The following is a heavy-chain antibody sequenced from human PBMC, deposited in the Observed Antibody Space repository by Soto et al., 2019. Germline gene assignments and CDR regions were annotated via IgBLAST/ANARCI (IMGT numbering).Heavy chain of an antibody. CDR3: ARLARDYDFWSGYSDRYYFDY. CDR2: IYYGRRT. V-gene: IGHV4-59*01. Sequence: SETLSLNCTVSDGPLSIYYWSWTRQPAGKGVGWIGYIYYGRRTNYNHSLKSRVTISVDTSKNQFSLKLSSVTAADTAVYYCARLARDYDFWSGYSDRYYFDYWGQGTLVTVSS. D-gene: IGHD3-3*01. J-gene: IGHJ4*02. CDR1: DGPLSIYY.